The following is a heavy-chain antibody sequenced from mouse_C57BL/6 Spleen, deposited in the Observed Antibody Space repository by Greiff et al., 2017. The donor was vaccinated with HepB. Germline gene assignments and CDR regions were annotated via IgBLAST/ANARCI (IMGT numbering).Heavy chain of an antibody. CDR2: INPYNGDT. D-gene: IGHD2-4*01. CDR3: ASYDYGGWDAMDY. Sequence: VQLQQSGPELVKPGDSVKISCKASGYSFTGYFMNWVMQSHGKSLEWIGRINPYNGDTFYNQKFKGKATLTVDKSSSTAHMELRSLTSEDSAVYYCASYDYGGWDAMDYWGQGTSVTVSS. V-gene: IGHV1-20*01. CDR1: GYSFTGYF. J-gene: IGHJ4*01.